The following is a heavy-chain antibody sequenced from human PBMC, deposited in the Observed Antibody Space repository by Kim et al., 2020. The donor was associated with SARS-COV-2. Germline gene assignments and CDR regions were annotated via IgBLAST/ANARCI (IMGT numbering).Heavy chain of an antibody. Sequence: DSVKGRFTISRDNCKTTLYLQMNSLGAEDTAVYYCARDCDWIQLCFTLWNWGQGTLVTVSS. D-gene: IGHD5-18*01. J-gene: IGHJ4*02. CDR3: ARDCDWIQLCFTLWN. V-gene: IGHV3-30*01.